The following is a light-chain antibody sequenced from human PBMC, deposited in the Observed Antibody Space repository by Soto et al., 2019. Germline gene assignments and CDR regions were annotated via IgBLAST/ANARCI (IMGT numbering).Light chain of an antibody. V-gene: IGKV3-20*01. CDR3: QQYGSSPLLT. J-gene: IGKJ4*01. CDR1: QSVSSSY. Sequence: EIVLTQSPGTLSLSPGERATLSCRASQSVSSSYLGWYQQKPGQAPRLLIYDASSRATGIPDRFSGSGSGTDFTLTISRLEPEDFVVYYCQQYGSSPLLTFGGGTKVEIK. CDR2: DAS.